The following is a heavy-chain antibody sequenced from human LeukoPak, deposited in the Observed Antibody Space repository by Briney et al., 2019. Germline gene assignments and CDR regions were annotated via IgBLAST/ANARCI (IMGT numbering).Heavy chain of an antibody. CDR1: GYTFTGYY. CDR2: INPNSGGT. V-gene: IGHV1-2*02. J-gene: IGHJ5*01. Sequence: ASVKVSCKASGYTFTGYYMHWVRQAPGQGLEWMGWINPNSGGTNYAQKFQGRVTMTRDTSISTAYMELSRLRSDDTAVYYCARDYDFWSGYRYNWFDPWGKGTTVTVSS. D-gene: IGHD3-3*01. CDR3: ARDYDFWSGYRYNWFDP.